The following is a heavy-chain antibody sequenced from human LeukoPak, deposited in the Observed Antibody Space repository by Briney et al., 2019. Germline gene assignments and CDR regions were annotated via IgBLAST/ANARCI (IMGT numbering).Heavy chain of an antibody. J-gene: IGHJ5*02. D-gene: IGHD6-19*01. CDR2: IDHSGGT. CDR1: GGPFSGFY. Sequence: SETLSLTCAVYGGPFSGFYWSWIRQPPGKGLEWIGEIDHSGGTNYNPSLKSRVTISVDTSKNQFSLRLTSVTAADTAVYYCARASAIAVTGSFWFDPWGQGTLVTVSS. CDR3: ARASAIAVTGSFWFDP. V-gene: IGHV4-34*01.